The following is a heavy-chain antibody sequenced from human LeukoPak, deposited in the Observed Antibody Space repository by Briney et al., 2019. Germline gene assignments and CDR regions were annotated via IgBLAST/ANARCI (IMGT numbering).Heavy chain of an antibody. CDR2: IYSGGST. CDR3: ARDLMDTAMVTGDY. V-gene: IGHV3-53*01. CDR1: GLTVSSNY. Sequence: GGFLRLSCAASGLTVSSNYMSWVRQAPGKGLEWVSVIYSGGSTYYADCVKGRFTISRDNSTNTLYLQMNGLRTEHTAVYYCARDLMDTAMVTGDYWGQGTLVTVSS. J-gene: IGHJ4*02. D-gene: IGHD5-18*01.